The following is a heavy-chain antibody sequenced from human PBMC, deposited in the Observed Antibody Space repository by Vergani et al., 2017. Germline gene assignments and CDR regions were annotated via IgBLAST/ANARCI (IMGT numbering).Heavy chain of an antibody. J-gene: IGHJ3*02. CDR2: INPSGGST. V-gene: IGHV1-46*01. D-gene: IGHD3-22*01. CDR1: GYTFTSYY. CDR3: ARALYYYDSSGYYSDAFDI. Sequence: QVQLVQSGAEVKKPGASVKVSCKASGYTFTSYYMDWVRQAPGQGLEWMGIINPSGGSTSYAQKFQGRVTMTRDTSTSTVYMELSSLRSEDTAVYYCARALYYYDSSGYYSDAFDIWGQGTMVTVSS.